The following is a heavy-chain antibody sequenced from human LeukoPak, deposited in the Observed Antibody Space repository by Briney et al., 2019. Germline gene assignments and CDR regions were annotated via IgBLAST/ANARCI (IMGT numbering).Heavy chain of an antibody. CDR2: IYSGGST. D-gene: IGHD6-13*01. Sequence: GGSLRLSRAASGFTVSSNYMSWVRQAPGKGLEWVSVIYSGGSTYYADSVKGRFTISRDNSKNTLYLQMNSLRAEDTAVYYCATPAAGPVSWYYGMDVWGQGTTVTVSS. CDR1: GFTVSSNY. V-gene: IGHV3-66*01. CDR3: ATPAAGPVSWYYGMDV. J-gene: IGHJ6*02.